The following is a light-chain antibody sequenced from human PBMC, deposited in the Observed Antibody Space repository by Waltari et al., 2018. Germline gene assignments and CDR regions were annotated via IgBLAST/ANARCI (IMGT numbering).Light chain of an antibody. Sequence: QSVLTQPPSVSAAPGQTVTISCSGSNSNMGPNHASWYRQVPGRPPKPLIYDNDSRPSGIPDRFSGSKSGTSATLDITGLQTGDEAGYYCATWDSGPKAVVFGGGTRLTVL. V-gene: IGLV1-51*01. J-gene: IGLJ2*01. CDR2: DND. CDR1: NSNMGPNH. CDR3: ATWDSGPKAVV.